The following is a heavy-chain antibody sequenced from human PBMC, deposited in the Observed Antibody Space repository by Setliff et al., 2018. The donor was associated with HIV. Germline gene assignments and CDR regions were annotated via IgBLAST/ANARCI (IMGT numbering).Heavy chain of an antibody. Sequence: RASVKVSCKASGGTFSSYAISWVRQAPGQGLVWMGGIIPIFGTANYAQKFQGRVTITADESTRTAYMELSSLTSEDTAVYYCARQNIAAYWFDPWGQGTLVTVSS. CDR1: GGTFSSYA. V-gene: IGHV1-69*13. CDR3: ARQNIAAYWFDP. CDR2: IIPIFGTA. J-gene: IGHJ5*02. D-gene: IGHD2-15*01.